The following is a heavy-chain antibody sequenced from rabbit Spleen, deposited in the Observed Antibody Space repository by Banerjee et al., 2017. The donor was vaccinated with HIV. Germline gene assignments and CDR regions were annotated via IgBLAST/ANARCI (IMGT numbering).Heavy chain of an antibody. CDR1: RFSFSDRDV. Sequence: QEQLEESGGGLVKPEGSLTLTCKASRFSFSDRDVMCWVRQAPGKGLEWIACAYAGSSGSTYSATWAKGRFTISKTSSTTVTLQMTSLTAADTATYFCARDAGTSFSTYGMDLWGPGTLVTVS. J-gene: IGHJ6*01. V-gene: IGHV1S45*01. CDR2: AYAGSSGST. D-gene: IGHD8-1*01. CDR3: ARDAGTSFSTYGMDL.